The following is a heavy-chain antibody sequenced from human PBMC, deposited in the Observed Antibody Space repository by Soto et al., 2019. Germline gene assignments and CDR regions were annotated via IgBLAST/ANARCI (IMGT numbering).Heavy chain of an antibody. CDR2: IITILGIA. J-gene: IGHJ5*02. V-gene: IGHV1-69*04. D-gene: IGHD4-17*01. Sequence: GASVKVSCKASGGTFSSYTISWVRQAPGQGLEWMGRIITILGIANYEQKYKGKVTITADKSTSTAYMELSSLRSEDTAVYYCARDPSGDYVGGVVWFDPWGQGTLVTVSS. CDR3: ARDPSGDYVGGVVWFDP. CDR1: GGTFSSYT.